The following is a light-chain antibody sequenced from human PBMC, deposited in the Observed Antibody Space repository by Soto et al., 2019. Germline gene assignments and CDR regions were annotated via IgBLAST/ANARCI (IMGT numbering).Light chain of an antibody. V-gene: IGLV2-11*01. J-gene: IGLJ3*02. Sequence: QSALTQPRSVSGSPGQSVTISCTGTRSDVGGYNYVSWYQQHPGKAPKLMIYDVSKRPSGVPDRFSGSKSDNTASLTISGLQAEDEADYYCCSYAGSSLVVFGGGTQLTVL. CDR3: CSYAGSSLVV. CDR2: DVS. CDR1: RSDVGGYNY.